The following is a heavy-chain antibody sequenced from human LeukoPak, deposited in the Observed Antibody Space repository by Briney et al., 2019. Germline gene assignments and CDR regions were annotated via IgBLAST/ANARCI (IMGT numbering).Heavy chain of an antibody. V-gene: IGHV4-31*03. CDR1: GSSVSSDEYF. Sequence: SETLSLTCSVSGSSVSSDEYFWSWVRQHPGKGLEWIGYVYYSGSSYYIPSLESRVTMSVEVSKNQFSLELRSVTAADTAVYYCARVKVLRFLEWFLDFWGQGALVTVSS. D-gene: IGHD3-3*01. CDR2: VYYSGSS. J-gene: IGHJ4*02. CDR3: ARVKVLRFLEWFLDF.